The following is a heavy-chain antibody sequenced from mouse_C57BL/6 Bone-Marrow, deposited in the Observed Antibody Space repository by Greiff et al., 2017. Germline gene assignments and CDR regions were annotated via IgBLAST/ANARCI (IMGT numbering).Heavy chain of an antibody. J-gene: IGHJ2*01. CDR1: GYTFTSYG. CDR3: ARRDYGSSRYFDY. V-gene: IGHV1-81*01. D-gene: IGHD1-1*01. CDR2: IYPRSGNT. Sequence: VMLVESGAELARPGASVQLSCKASGYTFTSYGISWVKQRTGQGLEWIGEIYPRSGNTYYNEKFKGKATLTADKSSSTAYMELRSLTSEDSAVYFCARRDYGSSRYFDYWGQGTTLTVSS.